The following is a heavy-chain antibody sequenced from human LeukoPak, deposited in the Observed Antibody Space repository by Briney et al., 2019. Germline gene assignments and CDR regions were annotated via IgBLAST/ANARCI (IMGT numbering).Heavy chain of an antibody. CDR3: AKDLVIVVVRPNYYFDY. D-gene: IGHD3-22*01. Sequence: GGSLRLSCAASGFTFSSYAMSWVRQAPGKGLEWVLSISGGGGSTYYAASVKGRSTISRDNSKNTLYLQMNSLRAEDTAVYYCAKDLVIVVVRPNYYFDYWGQGTLVTVSS. CDR2: ISGGGGST. CDR1: GFTFSSYA. J-gene: IGHJ4*02. V-gene: IGHV3-23*01.